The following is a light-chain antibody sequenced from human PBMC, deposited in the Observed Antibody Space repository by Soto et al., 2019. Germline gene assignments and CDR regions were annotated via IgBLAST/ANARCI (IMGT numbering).Light chain of an antibody. Sequence: EIVMPQSPATLSVSPGERSPLSCRASPSVSSNLAWYQQKPGQAPRLLIYGASTRATGIPARFSGSGSGTEFTLTISSLQSEDFAVYYCQQYNNWPPWTVGQGNKVDIK. CDR3: QQYNNWPPWT. CDR2: GAS. V-gene: IGKV3-15*01. CDR1: PSVSSN. J-gene: IGKJ1*01.